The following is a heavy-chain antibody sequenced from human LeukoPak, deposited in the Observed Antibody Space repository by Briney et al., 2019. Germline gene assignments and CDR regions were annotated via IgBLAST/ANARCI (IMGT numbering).Heavy chain of an antibody. CDR3: ANLISPGWFDP. J-gene: IGHJ5*02. CDR1: GGSISSSRNY. V-gene: IGHV4-39*01. Sequence: SATLSPTFIFFGGSISSSRNYWAWVPQPPREGLEWIANIYYSGSTYYSPSLKSRVIISVDTSKNQFSLKLSSVTAADTAVYYCANLISPGWFDPWGQGTLVTVSS. CDR2: IYYSGST.